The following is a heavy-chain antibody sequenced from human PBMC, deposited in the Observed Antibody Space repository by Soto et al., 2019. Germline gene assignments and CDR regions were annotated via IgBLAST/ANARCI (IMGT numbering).Heavy chain of an antibody. CDR2: ISAYNGNT. Sequence: ASVKVSCKASGYTFTSYGISWVRQAPGQGLEWMGWISAYNGNTNYAQKLQGRVTMTTDTSTSTAYMELRSLRSDDTAVYYCARDGQYYDFWSGYYNGVGYYGMDVWGQWTTVTVSS. CDR3: ARDGQYYDFWSGYYNGVGYYGMDV. V-gene: IGHV1-18*01. D-gene: IGHD3-3*01. CDR1: GYTFTSYG. J-gene: IGHJ6*02.